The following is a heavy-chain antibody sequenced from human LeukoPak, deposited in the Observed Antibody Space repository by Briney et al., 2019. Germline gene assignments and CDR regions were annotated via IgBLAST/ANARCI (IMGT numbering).Heavy chain of an antibody. D-gene: IGHD2-15*01. CDR1: GGTFSSYA. CDR2: IIPIFGTA. Sequence: ASVKVSCKASGGTFSSYAISWVRQAPGQGLEWMGGIIPIFGTANYAQKFQGRVTITADESTSTAYMELSSLRSKDTAVYYCARGHCSGGSCYYFDYRGQGTLVTVSS. CDR3: ARGHCSGGSCYYFDY. V-gene: IGHV1-69*13. J-gene: IGHJ4*02.